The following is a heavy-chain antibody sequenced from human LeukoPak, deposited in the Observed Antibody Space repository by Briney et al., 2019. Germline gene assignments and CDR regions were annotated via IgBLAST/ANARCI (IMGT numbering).Heavy chain of an antibody. CDR1: GGSISSYY. V-gene: IGHV4-59*01. CDR2: IYYSGST. CDR3: ARAGIAVAGPHRPGDWFDP. Sequence: RTSETLSLTCTVSGGSISSYYWSWIRQPPGKGLEWSGYIYYSGSTNYNPSLKSRVTISVDTSKNQFSLKLSSVTAADTAVYYCARAGIAVAGPHRPGDWFDPWGQGTLVTVSS. D-gene: IGHD6-19*01. J-gene: IGHJ5*02.